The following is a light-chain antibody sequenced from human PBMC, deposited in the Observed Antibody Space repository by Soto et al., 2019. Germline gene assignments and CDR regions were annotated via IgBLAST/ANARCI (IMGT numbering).Light chain of an antibody. V-gene: IGLV2-11*01. Sequence: QSALTQPRSVSGSPGQSVTISCTGTSSDVGGYNYVSWYQQHPDKAPKLMIYDVSKRPSGVPDRFFGSKSGNTASLTISGLQAEDEADYYCCSYAGDYTWVFGGGTKLTVL. CDR1: SSDVGGYNY. CDR2: DVS. J-gene: IGLJ3*02. CDR3: CSYAGDYTWV.